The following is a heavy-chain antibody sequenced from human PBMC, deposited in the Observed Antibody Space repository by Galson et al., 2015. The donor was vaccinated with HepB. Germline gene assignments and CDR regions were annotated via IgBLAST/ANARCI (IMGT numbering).Heavy chain of an antibody. CDR2: ISGSGGST. D-gene: IGHD3-22*01. Sequence: SLRLSCAASGFTFSSYAMSWVRQAPGKGLEWVSAISGSGGSTYYADSVKGRFTISRDNSKNTLYLQMNSLRAEDTAVYYCAKVVYYDSSGHNWGQGTLVTVSS. J-gene: IGHJ4*02. CDR3: AKVVYYDSSGHN. V-gene: IGHV3-23*01. CDR1: GFTFSSYA.